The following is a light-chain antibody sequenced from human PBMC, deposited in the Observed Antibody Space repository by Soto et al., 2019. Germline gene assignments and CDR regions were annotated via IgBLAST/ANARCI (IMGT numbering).Light chain of an antibody. CDR1: SSNIGAGYD. CDR3: PSYDSSLSGWV. Sequence: QSVPTQPPSVSGAPGQRVTISCTGSSSNIGAGYDVHWYQQLPGTAPKLLIYGNSNRPSGVPDRFSGSKSGTSASLAITGLRAEDEADYYCPSYDSSLSGWVFGGGTKLTVL. CDR2: GNS. V-gene: IGLV1-40*01. J-gene: IGLJ3*02.